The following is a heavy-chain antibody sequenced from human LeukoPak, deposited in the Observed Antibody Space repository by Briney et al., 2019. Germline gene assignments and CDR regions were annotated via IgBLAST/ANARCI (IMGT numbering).Heavy chain of an antibody. CDR2: ISTDGYTT. Sequence: TGGSLRLSCAASGLAFSAYKMHWVRQAPRKGLVWVSRISTDGYTTDYADFVQGRSTASRDNTKNTWSLEMNSLRAEDTAVYYCARVSESLSAWYYYYSMDVWGQGTTVTVS. CDR1: GLAFSAYK. D-gene: IGHD6-19*01. J-gene: IGHJ6*02. V-gene: IGHV3-74*01. CDR3: ARVSESLSAWYYYYSMDV.